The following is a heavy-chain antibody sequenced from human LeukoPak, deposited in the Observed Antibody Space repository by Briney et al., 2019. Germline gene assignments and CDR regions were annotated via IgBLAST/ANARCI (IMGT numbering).Heavy chain of an antibody. D-gene: IGHD4-17*01. CDR1: GYKFTNYW. J-gene: IGHJ4*02. CDR2: IYPGDSET. Sequence: GESLKISCKASGYKFTNYWIGWVRQMPGKGLEWMTIIYPGDSETRYSPSLQGQVTISADKSIGTMYLQWSSLKASDTAMYYCARALRTGQGDYVPVLWGQGTLVIVSS. CDR3: ARALRTGQGDYVPVL. V-gene: IGHV5-51*01.